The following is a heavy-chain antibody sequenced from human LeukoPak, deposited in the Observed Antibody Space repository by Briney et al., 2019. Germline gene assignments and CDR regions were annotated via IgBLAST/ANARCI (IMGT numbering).Heavy chain of an antibody. CDR1: GFTLSSYG. J-gene: IGHJ4*02. V-gene: IGHV3-30*18. CDR3: AKDRGATTVTTTDY. CDR2: ISYDGSNK. D-gene: IGHD4-11*01. Sequence: PGRSLRLSCAASGFTLSSYGMHWVRQAPGKGLEWVAVISYDGSNKYYADSVKGRFTISRDNSKNTLYLQMNSLRAEDTAVYYCAKDRGATTVTTTDYWGQGTLVTVSS.